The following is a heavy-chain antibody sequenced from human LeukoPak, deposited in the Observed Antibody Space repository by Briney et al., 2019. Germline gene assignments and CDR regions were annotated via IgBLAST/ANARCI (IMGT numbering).Heavy chain of an antibody. Sequence: GGSLRLSCAASGFTFSSYAMTWVRQAPGKGLEWVSSIDGSGHYTHYADSVKGRFTISRDNSKNTLYLQMNSLRAEDTAVYYCAKDQGSGYSINWFDPWGQGTLVTVSS. D-gene: IGHD3-22*01. CDR2: IDGSGHYT. J-gene: IGHJ5*02. CDR1: GFTFSSYA. CDR3: AKDQGSGYSINWFDP. V-gene: IGHV3-23*01.